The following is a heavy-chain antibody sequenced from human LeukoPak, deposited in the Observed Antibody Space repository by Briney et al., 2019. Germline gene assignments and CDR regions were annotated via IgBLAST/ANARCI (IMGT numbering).Heavy chain of an antibody. CDR1: GGSISSYY. CDR3: ARHYYRDYYFDY. CDR2: IYYSGST. D-gene: IGHD4-17*01. Sequence: WGTLSLTCTVSGGSISSYYWSWIRQPPGKGLEWIGYIYYSGSTNYSPSPKSRVTISVDTSKNQFSLKLSSVTAADTAVYYCARHYYRDYYFDYWGQGTLVTVSS. V-gene: IGHV4-59*08. J-gene: IGHJ4*02.